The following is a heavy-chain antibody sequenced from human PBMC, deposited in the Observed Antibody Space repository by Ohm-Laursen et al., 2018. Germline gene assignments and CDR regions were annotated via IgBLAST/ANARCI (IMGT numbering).Heavy chain of an antibody. CDR1: GGSISSGGYY. D-gene: IGHD2-2*01. CDR2: IYYSGST. Sequence: SQTLSLTCTVSGGSISSGGYYWSWIRQHPGKGLEWIGYIYYSGSTYYNPSLKSLVTISVDTSKNQFSLKLSSVTAADTAVYYCARDDIVVVPSYYYYGMDVWGQGTTVTVSS. V-gene: IGHV4-31*01. CDR3: ARDDIVVVPSYYYYGMDV. J-gene: IGHJ6*02.